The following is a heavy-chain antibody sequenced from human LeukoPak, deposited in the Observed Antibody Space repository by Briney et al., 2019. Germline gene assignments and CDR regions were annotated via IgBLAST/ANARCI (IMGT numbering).Heavy chain of an antibody. D-gene: IGHD3-22*01. CDR3: ARGPYSYDSSGAFDI. CDR2: ISSSGST. J-gene: IGHJ3*02. CDR1: GDSISSGDYY. Sequence: SQTLSLTCTVSGDSISSGDYYWSWIRQPAGKGLEWIGRISSSGSTNYNPSLKSRVTISVDTSKNQFSLKLSSVTAADTAVYFCARGPYSYDSSGAFDIWGQGTIVTVSS. V-gene: IGHV4-61*02.